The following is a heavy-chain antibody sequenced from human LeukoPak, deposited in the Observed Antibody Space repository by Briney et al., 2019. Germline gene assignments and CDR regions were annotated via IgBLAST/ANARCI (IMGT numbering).Heavy chain of an antibody. D-gene: IGHD1-26*01. Sequence: GGSLRLSCAASGFTFSSYMMTWVRQAPGKGLEWISYVSSGSTTTYYADSVKGRFTISRDNAKNSLYLQMNSLRAEDTAVYYCARDLGSYSSGPPFDYWGQGSLVTVSS. CDR3: ARDLGSYSSGPPFDY. CDR1: GFTFSSYM. CDR2: VSSGSTTT. V-gene: IGHV3-48*01. J-gene: IGHJ4*02.